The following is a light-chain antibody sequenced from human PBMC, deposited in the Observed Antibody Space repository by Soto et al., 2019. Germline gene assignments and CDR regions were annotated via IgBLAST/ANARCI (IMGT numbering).Light chain of an antibody. V-gene: IGKV1-12*01. Sequence: DIQMTQSASSVSAPVGDRVTITRRANRGFSSWLTWYQQKPGKAPKLLIYAASSLQSGVPSRLSGSGSGTDFTLTINSLQPEDFATYYCLQSKSFPRTCGQGNKLELK. J-gene: IGKJ2*01. CDR1: RGFSSW. CDR2: AAS. CDR3: LQSKSFPRT.